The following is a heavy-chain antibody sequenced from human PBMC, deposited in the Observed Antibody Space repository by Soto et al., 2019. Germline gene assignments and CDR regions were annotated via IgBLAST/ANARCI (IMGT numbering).Heavy chain of an antibody. CDR2: IIPISATT. V-gene: IGHV1-69*01. CDR3: AQEPRGDALQH. Sequence: QVQLVQSGAEVKKPGSSVTVSCKASGGTFSSYAISWVRQAPGQGLEWMRGIIPISATTNFAQKFQGRVTITADESTSTAYMELSSLRSEDTAVDYCAQEPRGDALQHWGQGTLVTVSS. CDR1: GGTFSSYA. D-gene: IGHD2-21*02. J-gene: IGHJ1*01.